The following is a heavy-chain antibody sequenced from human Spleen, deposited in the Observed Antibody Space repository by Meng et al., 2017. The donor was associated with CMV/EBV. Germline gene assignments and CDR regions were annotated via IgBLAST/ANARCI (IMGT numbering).Heavy chain of an antibody. Sequence: KASGGTFSSYAISWVRQAPGQGLEWMGGIIPIFGTANYAQKFQGRVTITTDESTSTAYMELSSLRSEDTAVYYCGKTIFGVYYGMDVWGQGTTVTVSS. D-gene: IGHD3-3*01. CDR1: GGTFSSYA. CDR3: GKTIFGVYYGMDV. J-gene: IGHJ6*02. V-gene: IGHV1-69*05. CDR2: IIPIFGTA.